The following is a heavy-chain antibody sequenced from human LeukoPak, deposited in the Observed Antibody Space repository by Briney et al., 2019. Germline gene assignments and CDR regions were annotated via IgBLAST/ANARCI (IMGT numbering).Heavy chain of an antibody. CDR2: ISWDGGST. V-gene: IGHV3-43D*03. Sequence: PGGSLRLSCAASGFTFDDYAMHWVRQAPGKGLEWVSLISWDGGSTYYADSVKGRFTISRDTAKNSLYLQMNSLRAEDTALYYCARLKAAAGSNFDYWGQGTLVTVSS. J-gene: IGHJ4*02. D-gene: IGHD6-13*01. CDR3: ARLKAAAGSNFDY. CDR1: GFTFDDYA.